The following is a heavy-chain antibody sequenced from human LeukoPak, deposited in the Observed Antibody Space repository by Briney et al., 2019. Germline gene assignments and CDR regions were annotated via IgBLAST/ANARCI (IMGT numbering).Heavy chain of an antibody. CDR1: GFTFSSYG. D-gene: IGHD2-2*01. J-gene: IGHJ5*02. Sequence: GGSLRLSCAASGFTFSSYGMHWVRQAPGKGLEWVSSISSSSSYIYYADSVKGRFTISRDNAKNSLYLQMNSLRAEDTAVYYCARDVVDQDIVVVPAAMGPWGQGTLVTVSS. V-gene: IGHV3-21*01. CDR3: ARDVVDQDIVVVPAAMGP. CDR2: ISSSSSYI.